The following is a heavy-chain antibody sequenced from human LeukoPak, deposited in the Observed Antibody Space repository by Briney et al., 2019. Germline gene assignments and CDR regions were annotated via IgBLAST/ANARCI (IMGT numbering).Heavy chain of an antibody. CDR1: GYSIRSCYY. J-gene: IGHJ4*02. CDR3: ARLDGGPGVDY. V-gene: IGHV4-38-2*01. Sequence: PSETLSLTCAVSGYSIRSCYYWGWIRQPPGKGLEWIGHTYHSGSTYYSPSLKSRVAISVDTSKNQFSLKLNSVTAADTAVYFCARLDGGPGVDYWGQGTLVTVSS. D-gene: IGHD5-24*01. CDR2: TYHSGST.